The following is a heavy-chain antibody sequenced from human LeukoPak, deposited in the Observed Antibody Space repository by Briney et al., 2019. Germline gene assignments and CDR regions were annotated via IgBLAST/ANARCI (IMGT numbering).Heavy chain of an antibody. CDR3: AVVVPAATLDY. V-gene: IGHV3-21*01. Sequence: GGSLRLSCAASGFTFSSYNMNWVRQAPGRGLEWVSSISSSSSYIYYADSVKGRFSISRDNAKNSLYLQMNSLRAEDTAVYYCAVVVPAATLDYWGQGTLVTVSS. CDR2: ISSSSSYI. J-gene: IGHJ4*02. D-gene: IGHD2-2*01. CDR1: GFTFSSYN.